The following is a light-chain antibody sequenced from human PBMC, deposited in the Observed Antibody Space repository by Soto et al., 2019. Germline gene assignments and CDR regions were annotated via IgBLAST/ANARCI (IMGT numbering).Light chain of an antibody. CDR1: QDISRW. J-gene: IGKJ5*01. CDR3: QQSYSTPK. Sequence: DIQMTQSPSALSASVGDRVTITFRASQDISRWLAWYQQKPGKAPELLIYAASSLQSGVPSRFSGSGSGTDFTLTISSLQPEDFATYYCQQSYSTPKFGQGTRLEFK. CDR2: AAS. V-gene: IGKV1-39*01.